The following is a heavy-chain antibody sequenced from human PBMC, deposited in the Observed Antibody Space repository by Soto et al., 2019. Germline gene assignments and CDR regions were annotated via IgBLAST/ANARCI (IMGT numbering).Heavy chain of an antibody. Sequence: GASVKVSCKASGYTFTSYGISWVRQAPGQGLEWMGWISAYNGNTNYAQKLQGRVTMTTDTSTSTAYMELRSLRSDDTAVYYCAREGSAYYDFWSGYYPNNDYWGQGTLVTVSS. CDR3: AREGSAYYDFWSGYYPNNDY. CDR2: ISAYNGNT. D-gene: IGHD3-3*01. J-gene: IGHJ4*02. V-gene: IGHV1-18*01. CDR1: GYTFTSYG.